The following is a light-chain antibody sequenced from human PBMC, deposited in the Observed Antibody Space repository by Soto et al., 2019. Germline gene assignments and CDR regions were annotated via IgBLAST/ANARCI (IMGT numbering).Light chain of an antibody. CDR1: QSVSSSY. Sequence: EIVLTQSPGTLSLSPGERATLSCRASQSVSSSYLAWYQQKPGQAPRLLIYGASSRATGIPDRFSGSGSGTDFTLTINRLEPDDFAVYYCQQYGSSPQTFGQGTKVEIK. CDR3: QQYGSSPQT. J-gene: IGKJ1*01. V-gene: IGKV3-20*01. CDR2: GAS.